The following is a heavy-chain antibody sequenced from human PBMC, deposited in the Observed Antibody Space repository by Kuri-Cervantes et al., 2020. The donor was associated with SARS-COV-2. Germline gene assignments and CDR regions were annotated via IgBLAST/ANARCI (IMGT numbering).Heavy chain of an antibody. D-gene: IGHD2-2*01. CDR2: ISAYNGNT. CDR3: ARDVWGDCSSTSCYPEVAFDI. V-gene: IGHV1-18*01. J-gene: IGHJ3*02. CDR1: GYTFTSYG. Sequence: ASVKVSCKASGYTFTSYGISWVRQAPGQGLEWMGWISAYNGNTNYAQKLQGRVTMTTDTSTSTVYMELRSLRSDDTAVYYCARDVWGDCSSTSCYPEVAFDIWGQGTMVTVSS.